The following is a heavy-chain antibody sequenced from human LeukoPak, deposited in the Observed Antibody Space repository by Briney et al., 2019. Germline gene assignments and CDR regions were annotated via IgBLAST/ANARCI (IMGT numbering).Heavy chain of an antibody. CDR1: GGSISSYY. J-gene: IGHJ4*02. CDR2: IYYSGST. V-gene: IGHV4-59*08. CDR3: ARHGSETSSPLDY. Sequence: PSETLFLTCTVSGGSISSYYWSWIRQPPGEGLEWIGYIYYSGSTNYNPSLKSRVTISVDTSENQFSLKVSSVTAADTAVYYCARHGSETSSPLDYWGQGTLVTVSS.